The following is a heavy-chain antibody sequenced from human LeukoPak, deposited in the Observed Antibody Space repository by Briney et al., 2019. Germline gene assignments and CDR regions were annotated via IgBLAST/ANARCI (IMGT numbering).Heavy chain of an antibody. D-gene: IGHD6-13*01. V-gene: IGHV3-33*01. J-gene: IGHJ4*02. CDR1: GFTFSSYG. CDR2: IWYDGSNK. CDR3: ARALEQQHGHRPIDY. Sequence: GGSLRLSCAASGFTFSSYGMHWVRQAPGKGLEWVAVIWYDGSNKYYADSVKGRFTISRDNSKNTLYLQMNSLRAEDTAVYYCARALEQQHGHRPIDYWGQGTLVTVSS.